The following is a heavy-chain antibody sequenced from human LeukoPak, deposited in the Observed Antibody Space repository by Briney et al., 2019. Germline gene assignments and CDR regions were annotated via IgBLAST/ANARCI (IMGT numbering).Heavy chain of an antibody. CDR2: IIPILGIA. Sequence: SVKVSCKASGGTFSSYAISWVRQAPGQGLEWMGRIIPILGIANYAQKFQGRVTITADKSTSTAYRELSSLRSEDTAVYYCARDLIYTGYSYGYGAFDIWGQGTMVTVSS. D-gene: IGHD5-18*01. V-gene: IGHV1-69*04. CDR3: ARDLIYTGYSYGYGAFDI. J-gene: IGHJ3*02. CDR1: GGTFSSYA.